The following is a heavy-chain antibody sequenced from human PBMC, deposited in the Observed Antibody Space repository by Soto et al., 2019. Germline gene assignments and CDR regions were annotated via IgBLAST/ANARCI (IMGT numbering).Heavy chain of an antibody. V-gene: IGHV5-10-1*01. CDR1: GYILTRYC. Sequence: EALNISCNGSGYILTRYCISWVRQMPLNGLDWMRRIDPIDSYTNYSPSFQVHFTISADKSISTAYLQWSCLKASDTAMYYCAGPGVAVADDDYYGMDVWGQGTTVTVSS. CDR3: AGPGVAVADDDYYGMDV. CDR2: IDPIDSYT. D-gene: IGHD6-19*01. J-gene: IGHJ6*01.